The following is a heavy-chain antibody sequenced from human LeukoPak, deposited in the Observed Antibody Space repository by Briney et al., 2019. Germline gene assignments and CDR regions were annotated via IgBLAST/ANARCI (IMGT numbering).Heavy chain of an antibody. J-gene: IGHJ5*02. D-gene: IGHD3-9*01. V-gene: IGHV4-30-4*01. Sequence: PSETLSLTCTVSGVSISSGDYYWSWIRQPPGKGLEWIGYIYYSGSTYYNPSLKSRVTISVDTSKNQFSLKLSSVTAADTAVYYCAREDYDILTGYYRGFDPWGQGTLVTVSS. CDR1: GVSISSGDYY. CDR2: IYYSGST. CDR3: AREDYDILTGYYRGFDP.